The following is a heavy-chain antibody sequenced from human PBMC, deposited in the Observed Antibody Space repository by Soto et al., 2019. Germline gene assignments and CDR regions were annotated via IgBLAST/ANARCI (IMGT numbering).Heavy chain of an antibody. CDR2: TGSGTGPG. J-gene: IGHJ4*02. CDR3: ARRDSGGFYRFFAS. CDR1: GGSLSTNP. D-gene: IGHD2-15*01. Sequence: SVKVSCKASGGSLSTNPISWVRQAPGQGLEWMGGTGSGTGPGNHAQKFRGRLTVTADKSTSTVYMELTNLSSEDTAVYYCARRDSGGFYRFFASWGQGTLVTV. V-gene: IGHV1-69*06.